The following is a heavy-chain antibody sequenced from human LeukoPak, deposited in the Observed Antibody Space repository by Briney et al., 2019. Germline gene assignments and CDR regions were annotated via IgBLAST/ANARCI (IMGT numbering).Heavy chain of an antibody. D-gene: IGHD3-10*01. CDR3: AMGSGRPGKNWFDP. Sequence: ASVKVSCKASGGTFSSYAISWVRQAPGQGLEWMGGIIPIFGTANYAQKFQGRVTITADESTSTAYMELSSLRSEDTAVYYCAMGSGRPGKNWFDPWGQGTLVTVSS. CDR2: IIPIFGTA. J-gene: IGHJ5*02. CDR1: GGTFSSYA. V-gene: IGHV1-69*01.